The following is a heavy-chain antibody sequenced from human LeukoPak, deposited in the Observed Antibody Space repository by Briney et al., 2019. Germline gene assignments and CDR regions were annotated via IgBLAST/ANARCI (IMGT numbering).Heavy chain of an antibody. CDR1: GFTFSSYS. CDR2: ISSSSSTI. Sequence: GGSLRLSCAASGFTFSSYSMNWVRQAPGKGLEWVSYISSSSSTIYYADSVKGRFTISRDNAKNSLYLQMNSLRAEDTAVYYCARVGDWPSGAFDIWGQGTMVTVSS. D-gene: IGHD2-21*02. CDR3: ARVGDWPSGAFDI. V-gene: IGHV3-48*04. J-gene: IGHJ3*02.